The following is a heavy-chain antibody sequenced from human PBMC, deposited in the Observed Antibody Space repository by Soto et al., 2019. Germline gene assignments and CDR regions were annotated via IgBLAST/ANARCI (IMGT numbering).Heavy chain of an antibody. Sequence: PSETLSLTCTVSGGSISSGDYYWSWIRQPPGKGLECIGYIDYRGTTYYNPSLKSRVNISVDTSKNQFSLNLNSVTAADTAVYFCARGGQCSGGTCYRNWFDPWGQGTPVTVS. CDR2: IDYRGTT. CDR1: GGSISSGDYY. J-gene: IGHJ5*02. D-gene: IGHD2-15*01. CDR3: ARGGQCSGGTCYRNWFDP. V-gene: IGHV4-30-4*01.